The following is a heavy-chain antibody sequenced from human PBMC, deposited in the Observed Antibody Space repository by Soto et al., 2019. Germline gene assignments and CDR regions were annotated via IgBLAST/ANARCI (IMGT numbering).Heavy chain of an antibody. CDR3: ARQRRYSSASKAIWFDP. D-gene: IGHD6-6*01. CDR2: IYSGGST. J-gene: IGHJ5*02. CDR1: GFTVSSNY. Sequence: QPGGSLRLSCAASGFTVSSNYMSWVRQAPGKGLEWVSVIYSGGSTYYADSVKGRFTISRDNSKNTLYLQMNSLRAEDTAVYYCARQRRYSSASKAIWFDPWGQGTLVTVSS. V-gene: IGHV3-66*04.